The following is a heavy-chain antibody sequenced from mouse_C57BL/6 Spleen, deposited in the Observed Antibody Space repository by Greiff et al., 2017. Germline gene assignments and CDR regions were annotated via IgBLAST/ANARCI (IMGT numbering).Heavy chain of an antibody. J-gene: IGHJ2*01. V-gene: IGHV1-50*01. D-gene: IGHD1-1*01. CDR2: IDPADSYT. Sequence: QVQLQQPGAELVKPAASAKLSCKASGYTFTSYCMLWVKQRPGQGLEWIGEIDPADSYTNYNQKSKGKATLTVDTSSSTAYMQLSSLTSDDSAVYYCARRGSDYGSSPWGQGTTLTVAS. CDR3: ARRGSDYGSSP. CDR1: GYTFTSYC.